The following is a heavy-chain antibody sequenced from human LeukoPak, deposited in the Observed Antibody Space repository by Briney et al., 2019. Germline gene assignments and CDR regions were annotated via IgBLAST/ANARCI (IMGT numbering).Heavy chain of an antibody. Sequence: GGSLRLSCAASGFTFSSYSMSWVRQAPGKGLEWVSAISGSGGSTYYADSVKGRFTISRDNSKNTLYLQMNSLRAEDTAVYYCAKDHIDYDILTGYYSNYGMDVWGQGTTVTVSS. V-gene: IGHV3-23*01. CDR3: AKDHIDYDILTGYYSNYGMDV. J-gene: IGHJ6*02. CDR1: GFTFSSYS. D-gene: IGHD3-9*01. CDR2: ISGSGGST.